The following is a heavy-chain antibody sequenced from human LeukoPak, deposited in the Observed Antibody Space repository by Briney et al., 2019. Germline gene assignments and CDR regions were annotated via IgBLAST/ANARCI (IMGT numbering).Heavy chain of an antibody. D-gene: IGHD3-10*01. Sequence: WFRQPPGKGLEWIGSIYYSGNTYYNASLKSQVSISIDTSKNQFSLRLTSVTAADTAVYYCARLPDYYSRHGAPGWGQGTLVTVSS. J-gene: IGHJ4*02. CDR2: IYYSGNT. V-gene: IGHV4-39*01. CDR3: ARLPDYYSRHGAPG.